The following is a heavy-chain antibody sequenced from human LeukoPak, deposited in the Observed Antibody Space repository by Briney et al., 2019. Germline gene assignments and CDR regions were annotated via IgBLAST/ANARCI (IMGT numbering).Heavy chain of an antibody. V-gene: IGHV1-2*02. CDR3: APTPPDYYDSSGYFDY. J-gene: IGHJ4*02. Sequence: ASVKVSCKASGYTFTGYYMHWVRQAPGQGLEWMRWVNPNSGGTNYAQKFQGRVTMTRDTSISTAYMELSRLRSDDTAVYYCAPTPPDYYDSSGYFDYWGQGTLVTVSS. CDR1: GYTFTGYY. CDR2: VNPNSGGT. D-gene: IGHD3-22*01.